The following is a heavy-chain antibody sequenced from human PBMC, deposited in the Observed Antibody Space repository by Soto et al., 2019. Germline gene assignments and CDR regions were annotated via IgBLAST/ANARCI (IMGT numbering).Heavy chain of an antibody. Sequence: QVQLVQSGAEVKKPGASVKVSCKASGYTFTSYGISWVRQAPGQGLEWMGWISAYNGNTNYAQKRQGRVTMTTDTSTRTAYMELRSLRSDDTAVYYGARDSGIRRGRVYFDYWGQGTLVTVSS. D-gene: IGHD3-10*01. CDR2: ISAYNGNT. CDR1: GYTFTSYG. V-gene: IGHV1-18*01. J-gene: IGHJ4*02. CDR3: ARDSGIRRGRVYFDY.